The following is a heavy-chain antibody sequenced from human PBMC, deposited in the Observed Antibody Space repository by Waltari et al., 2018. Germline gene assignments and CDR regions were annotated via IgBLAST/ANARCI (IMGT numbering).Heavy chain of an antibody. CDR3: AREADYYGSGSYLY. V-gene: IGHV3-48*04. CDR2: ISSSSSTI. J-gene: IGHJ4*02. D-gene: IGHD3-10*01. Sequence: EVQLVESGGGLVQPGGSLRLSCAASGFTFSSYSMNWVRQAPGKGLEWVSYISSSSSTIYYAVSVKGRFTISRDNAKNSLYLQMNSLRAEDTAVYYCAREADYYGSGSYLYWGQGTLVTVSS. CDR1: GFTFSSYS.